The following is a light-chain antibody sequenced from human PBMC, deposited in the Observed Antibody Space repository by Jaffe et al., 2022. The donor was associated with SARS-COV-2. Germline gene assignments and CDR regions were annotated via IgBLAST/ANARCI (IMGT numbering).Light chain of an antibody. CDR3: QQHYDSPLT. CDR1: QTVLNKSNNKNY. CDR2: WAS. J-gene: IGKJ4*01. V-gene: IGKV4-1*01. Sequence: DIIMTQSPDSLAVSLGERATINCKSSQTVLNKSNNKNYLAWYQQKPGQPPKLLIYWASTRASGVPDRFSGRGSGSDFTLTISSLQAEDVAVYYCQQHYDSPLTFGGGTKVETK.